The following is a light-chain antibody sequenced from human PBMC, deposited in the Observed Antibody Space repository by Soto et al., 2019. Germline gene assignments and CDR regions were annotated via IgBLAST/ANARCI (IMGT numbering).Light chain of an antibody. CDR2: EVS. CDR1: SSDVGGYNY. CDR3: SSYTSSLYV. V-gene: IGLV2-14*01. Sequence: ALTHPASMSRSPGQSITISCTGTSSDVGGYNYVSWYQQHPGKAPKLMIYEVSNRPSGVSNRFSGSKSGNTASLTISGLQAEDAADYYCSSYTSSLYVFGTGTKVTVL. J-gene: IGLJ1*01.